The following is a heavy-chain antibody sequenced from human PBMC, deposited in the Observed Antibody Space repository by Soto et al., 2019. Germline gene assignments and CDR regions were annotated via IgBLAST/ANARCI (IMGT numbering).Heavy chain of an antibody. CDR1: GFAFSSYW. V-gene: IGHV3-7*01. J-gene: IGHJ3*02. CDR2: IKQDGTEK. CDR3: ARGDTPMITGMDSFDI. D-gene: IGHD5-18*01. Sequence: GGSLRLSCAASGFAFSSYWMIFFRHAPCKGLEWVANIKQDGTEKNYVDSVKGRFTISRDNARNSLYLQMDSLRAEDTAVYFCARGDTPMITGMDSFDIWGQGTMVTVSS.